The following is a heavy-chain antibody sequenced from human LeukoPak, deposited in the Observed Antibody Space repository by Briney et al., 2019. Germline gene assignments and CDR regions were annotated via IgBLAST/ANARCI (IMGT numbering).Heavy chain of an antibody. J-gene: IGHJ4*02. CDR3: AKLGSGWRYFDY. CDR1: GFTFSTYA. V-gene: IGHV3-23*01. Sequence: GGSLRPSCAASGFTFSTYAMSWVRQAPGKGLEWVSHISGGGGSTYYADSVKGRFTISRDNSKSTLYLQMNSLRAEDTAVYHCAKLGSGWRYFDYWGQGTLVTVSS. D-gene: IGHD6-19*01. CDR2: ISGGGGST.